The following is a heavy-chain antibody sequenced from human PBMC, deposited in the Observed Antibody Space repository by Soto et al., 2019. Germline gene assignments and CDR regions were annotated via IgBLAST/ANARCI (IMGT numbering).Heavy chain of an antibody. D-gene: IGHD3-16*01. CDR1: GFSFNEYG. V-gene: IGHV3-33*01. J-gene: IGHJ4*02. CDR2: IYYDGTNE. Sequence: QVQLVESGGGVVEPGRSLRLSCAASGFSFNEYGMHWVRQAPGKGPEWVAVIYYDGTNELYADSVKGRFTISRDNSRDTLYLQMNSLRVDDTAVYYCVRPAGGNVGRYAFGFDLWGQGSLVTVSS. CDR3: VRPAGGNVGRYAFGFDL.